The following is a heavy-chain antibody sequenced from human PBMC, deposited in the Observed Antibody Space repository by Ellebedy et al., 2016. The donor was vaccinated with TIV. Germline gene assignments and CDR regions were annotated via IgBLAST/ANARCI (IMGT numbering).Heavy chain of an antibody. CDR1: GFTFSSYA. D-gene: IGHD5-24*01. CDR2: ISHTGSRT. CDR3: AKDQVAGDGRWVFDS. J-gene: IGHJ3*01. V-gene: IGHV3-23*01. Sequence: PGGSLRLSCAASGFTFSSYAMSWIRQAPGKGLEWVSTISHTGSRTYYADSVKGRFTISRDNSRSTLYLQMNSLRAEDSAVYYCAKDQVAGDGRWVFDSWGQGTVVTVSS.